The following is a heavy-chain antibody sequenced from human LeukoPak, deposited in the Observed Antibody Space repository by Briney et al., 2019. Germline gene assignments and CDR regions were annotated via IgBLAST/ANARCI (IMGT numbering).Heavy chain of an antibody. Sequence: SETLSLTCDVSGGSIDSTNWWNWVRQPPGKGLEWIGEIHRSGSTNHNPSLKSRVTMSVDKSKNQFSLKLSSVTAADTAVYYCARRDYYDSTGYYFNWGQGTLVTVSS. CDR1: GGSIDSTNW. CDR3: ARRDYYDSTGYYFN. V-gene: IGHV4/OR15-8*01. CDR2: IHRSGST. J-gene: IGHJ4*02. D-gene: IGHD3-22*01.